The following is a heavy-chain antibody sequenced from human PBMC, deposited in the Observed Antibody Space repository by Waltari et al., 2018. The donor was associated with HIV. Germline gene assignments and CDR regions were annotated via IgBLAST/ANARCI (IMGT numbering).Heavy chain of an antibody. CDR3: ARVPQGRLGELSTYYFDY. Sequence: QVKLVQSGAVVKKPGASVTVSCKTSGYTFSDNYIHWMRQAPGQGPEWMGWINPNSGGTNYAQRFQDRVTLTRDTHISTVFMDLSRLASDDTAVYYCARVPQGRLGELSTYYFDYWGQGSLVIVSS. CDR2: INPNSGGT. D-gene: IGHD3-16*01. V-gene: IGHV1-2*02. J-gene: IGHJ4*02. CDR1: GYTFSDNY.